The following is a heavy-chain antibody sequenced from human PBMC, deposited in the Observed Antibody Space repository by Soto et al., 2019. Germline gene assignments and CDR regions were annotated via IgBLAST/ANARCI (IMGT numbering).Heavy chain of an antibody. CDR2: IYWDDDK. CDR1: GFSLSTSGVG. Sequence: QITLKESGPTLVKPTQTLTLTCTFSGFSLSTSGVGVGWIRQPPGKALEWLALIYWDDDKRYSPSLKSRLTXXXXXSKNQVVLTMTNMDPVDTATYYCARNVLRYFDWGQGTLVTVSS. J-gene: IGHJ4*02. CDR3: ARNVLRYFD. V-gene: IGHV2-5*02. D-gene: IGHD3-9*01.